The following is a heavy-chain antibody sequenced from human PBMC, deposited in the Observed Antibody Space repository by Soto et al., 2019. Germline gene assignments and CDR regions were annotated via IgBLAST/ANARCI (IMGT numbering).Heavy chain of an antibody. V-gene: IGHV1-18*04. D-gene: IGHD1-1*01. CDR1: GYTFTSYG. J-gene: IGHJ4*02. CDR3: ASSALSRGIVG. Sequence: QVQLVQSGAEVKKPWASVKVSCQASGYTFTSYGISWVRQAPGQGLEWMGWISAYNGNTNYAQKLQGRVTMTTDPATSTGYMERRSLGSDDTAVYYCASSALSRGIVGWGQGTLVTVAS. CDR2: ISAYNGNT.